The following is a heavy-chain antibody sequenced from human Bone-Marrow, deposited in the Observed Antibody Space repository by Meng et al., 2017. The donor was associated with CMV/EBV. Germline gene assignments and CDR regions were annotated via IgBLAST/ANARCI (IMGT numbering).Heavy chain of an antibody. CDR3: GASKELPRFDY. D-gene: IGHD1-26*01. CDR2: IYYSGST. V-gene: IGHV4-31*03. Sequence: SETLSLTCTVSGGSISSGGYYWSWIRQHPGKGLEWIGYIYYSGSTYYNPSLKSRVTISVDTSKNQFSLKLSSVTAADTAVYYCGASKELPRFDYWGQGTLVPVSS. J-gene: IGHJ4*02. CDR1: GGSISSGGYY.